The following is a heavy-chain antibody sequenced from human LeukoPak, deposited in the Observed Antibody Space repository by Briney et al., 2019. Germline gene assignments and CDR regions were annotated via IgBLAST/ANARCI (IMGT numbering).Heavy chain of an antibody. CDR1: GFTFSDYS. CDR2: ISSDRKTT. D-gene: IGHD5-12*01. V-gene: IGHV3-48*01. Sequence: GGSLRLSCAASGFTFSDYSMNWVRQAPGKGLECLSYISSDRKTTWYTGSVKGRFTISRDNSKNTLYLQMNSLRAEDTAVYYCAKTRTEATVDYWGQGTLVTVSS. J-gene: IGHJ4*02. CDR3: AKTRTEATVDY.